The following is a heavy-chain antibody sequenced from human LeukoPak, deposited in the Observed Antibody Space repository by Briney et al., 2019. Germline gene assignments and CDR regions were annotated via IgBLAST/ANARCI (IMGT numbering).Heavy chain of an antibody. Sequence: SQTLSLTCTVAGGSTSSNYWSWIRRPPRKGLEWIGYIYYRGSTNYNPSLESRVTVSVDTSKNQFSLRLSSFTAADTAVYYCARQSAMGSFDYWGQGTLVTVSS. D-gene: IGHD5-18*01. CDR1: GGSTSSNY. J-gene: IGHJ4*02. CDR3: ARQSAMGSFDY. V-gene: IGHV4-59*08. CDR2: IYYRGST.